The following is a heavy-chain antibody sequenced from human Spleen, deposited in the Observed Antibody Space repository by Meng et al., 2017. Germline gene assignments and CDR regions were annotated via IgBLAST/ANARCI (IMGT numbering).Heavy chain of an antibody. CDR2: NNPRSGGT. Sequence: ASVKVSCKASGYIFTRFGINWVRQVPGQGLEWMGRNNPRSGGTNYAQKFQGRVTMTRDTSISTAYMELSRLTSDDTAVYYCARGPKMYYFDYWGQGTLVTVSS. D-gene: IGHD5-24*01. J-gene: IGHJ4*02. CDR1: GYIFTRFG. V-gene: IGHV1-2*06. CDR3: ARGPKMYYFDY.